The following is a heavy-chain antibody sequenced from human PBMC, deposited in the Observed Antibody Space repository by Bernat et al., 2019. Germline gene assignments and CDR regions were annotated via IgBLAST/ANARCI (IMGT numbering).Heavy chain of an antibody. CDR2: ISSSSSTM. V-gene: IGHV3-48*02. Sequence: EVQLVESGGGLIQPGGSLRLSCAASGFTFSSYSMNWVRQAPGKGLEWVSYISSSSSTMYYVDSVKGRFTISRDNAKNSLYLQMNSLRDEDTALYYCARSTNYDSSGCYGRDAFDIWGQGTMVTVSS. CDR3: ARSTNYDSSGCYGRDAFDI. CDR1: GFTFSSYS. J-gene: IGHJ3*02. D-gene: IGHD3-22*01.